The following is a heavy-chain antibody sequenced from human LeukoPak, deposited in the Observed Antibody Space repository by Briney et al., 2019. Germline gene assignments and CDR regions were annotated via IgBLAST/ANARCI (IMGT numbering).Heavy chain of an antibody. CDR1: GFTFSSYW. Sequence: GGSLRLSCAASGFTFSSYWMSWVRQAPGKGLEWVANIKQDGSEKYYVDSVKGRFTISRDNAKNSLYLQMNSLRAEDTAVYYCARGLRGTSPSFYFDYWGQGTLVTVSS. V-gene: IGHV3-7*01. J-gene: IGHJ4*02. CDR2: IKQDGSEK. D-gene: IGHD1-14*01. CDR3: ARGLRGTSPSFYFDY.